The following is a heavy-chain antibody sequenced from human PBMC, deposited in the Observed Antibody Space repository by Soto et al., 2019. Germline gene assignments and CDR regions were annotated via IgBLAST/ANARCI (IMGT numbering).Heavy chain of an antibody. V-gene: IGHV3-15*05. J-gene: IGHJ5*02. D-gene: IGHD1-26*01. CDR2: IKTKTDGGTR. CDR3: TTVPTKVKWELGP. CDR1: GFTFTNAW. Sequence: PAGSLRLSCVTSGFTFTNAWMSWVRQAPGKGLEWVGRIKTKTDGGTRDYTGPVKGRFTISRDDPKNTLYLQMQSLKTEDTAVYYGTTVPTKVKWELGPWGQGMLVTV.